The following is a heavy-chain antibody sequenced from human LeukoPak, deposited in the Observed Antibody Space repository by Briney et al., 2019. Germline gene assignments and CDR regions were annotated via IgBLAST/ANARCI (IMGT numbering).Heavy chain of an antibody. Sequence: GASVKVSCKASGYTFNGYYKHWVRQAPGQGLEWMGWINPNSGGTNYAQKFQGRVTMTRDTSISTAYMELSRLRSDDTAMYYCARSSGWKYSIDYWGQGALVTVSS. V-gene: IGHV1-2*02. J-gene: IGHJ4*02. CDR3: ARSSGWKYSIDY. CDR2: INPNSGGT. CDR1: GYTFNGYY. D-gene: IGHD6-19*01.